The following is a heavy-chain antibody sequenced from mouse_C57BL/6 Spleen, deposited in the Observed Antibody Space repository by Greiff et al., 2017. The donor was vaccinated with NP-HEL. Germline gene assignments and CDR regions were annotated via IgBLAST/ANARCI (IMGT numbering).Heavy chain of an antibody. Sequence: VKVVESGPGLVQPSQSLSITCTVSGFSLTSYGVHWVRQSPGKGLEWLGVIWSGGSTDYNAAFISRLSISKDNSKSQVFFKMNSLQADDTAIYYCARNKGLLRSFDYWGQGTTLTVSS. CDR3: ARNKGLLRSFDY. CDR2: IWSGGST. CDR1: GFSLTSYG. V-gene: IGHV2-2*01. J-gene: IGHJ2*01. D-gene: IGHD1-1*01.